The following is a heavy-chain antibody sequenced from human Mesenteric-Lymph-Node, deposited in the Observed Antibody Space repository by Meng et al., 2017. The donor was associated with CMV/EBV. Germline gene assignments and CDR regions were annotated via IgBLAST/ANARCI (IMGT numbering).Heavy chain of an antibody. J-gene: IGHJ4*02. Sequence: GGSLRLSCAASGFTFSSYGMHWVRQAPGKGLEWVAFIRYDGSNKYYADSVKGRFTISRDNSKNTLYLQMNSLRSEDTALYSCAKLGYCSSTSCFWGFIGYWGQGTLVTVSS. CDR1: GFTFSSYG. CDR2: IRYDGSNK. V-gene: IGHV3-30*02. D-gene: IGHD2-2*01. CDR3: AKLGYCSSTSCFWGFIGY.